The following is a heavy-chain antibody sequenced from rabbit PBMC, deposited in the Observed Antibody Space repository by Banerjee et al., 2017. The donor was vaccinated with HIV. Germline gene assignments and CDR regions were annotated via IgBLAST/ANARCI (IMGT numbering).Heavy chain of an antibody. J-gene: IGHJ4*01. D-gene: IGHD4-1*01. Sequence: QEQLEESGGDLVKPEGSLTLTCTASGFSFSNKYVMCWVRQAPGKGLEWIACIVSGSSDSSDSTYYANWAKGRFTISKTSSTAVTLQMTSLTAADTATYFCARDLAGVIGWNFNLWGPGTLVTVS. CDR2: IVSGSSDSSDST. V-gene: IGHV1S45*01. CDR1: GFSFSNKYV. CDR3: ARDLAGVIGWNFNL.